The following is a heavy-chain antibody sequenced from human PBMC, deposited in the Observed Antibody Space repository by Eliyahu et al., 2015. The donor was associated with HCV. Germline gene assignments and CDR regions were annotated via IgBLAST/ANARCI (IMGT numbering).Heavy chain of an antibody. V-gene: IGHV3-30*03. D-gene: IGHD4-17*01. J-gene: IGHJ4*02. CDR3: ATARAPHDYGDLHFDY. CDR2: ISDDGRNK. Sequence: AAGKGLEWVTVISDDGRNKYYADSVKGRFSISRDNFMNTLYLQMDSLRPEDTAVYYCATARAPHDYGDLHFDYWGQRTLVTVSS.